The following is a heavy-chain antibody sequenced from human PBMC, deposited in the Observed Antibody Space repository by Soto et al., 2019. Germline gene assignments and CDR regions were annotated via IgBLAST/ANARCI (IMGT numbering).Heavy chain of an antibody. V-gene: IGHV1-69*12. CDR1: GGTFGNTA. D-gene: IGHD3-3*01. CDR3: ARDGDPGYTFWSGPLGGGRFDP. Sequence: QVQLVQSGAEVKKPGSSVNVSCKTSGGTFGNTAVTWVRQAPGQGLEWMGGIVPMFGTANYAQKFQGRVTITAGEATNTAYMELRSLRSDDTAVYYCARDGDPGYTFWSGPLGGGRFDPWGQGTLVTVSS. CDR2: IVPMFGTA. J-gene: IGHJ5*02.